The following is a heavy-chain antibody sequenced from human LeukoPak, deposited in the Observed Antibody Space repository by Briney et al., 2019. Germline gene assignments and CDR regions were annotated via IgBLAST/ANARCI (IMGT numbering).Heavy chain of an antibody. CDR1: GYTFTSNY. V-gene: IGHV1-18*04. D-gene: IGHD6-19*01. CDR3: ARDYGWASFDY. CDR2: ISAYNGNT. Sequence: GASVKVSCKAFGYTFTSNYMHWVRQAPGQGLEWMGWISAYNGNTNYAQKLQGRVTMTTDTSTSTAYMELRSLRSDDTAVYYCARDYGWASFDYWGQGTLVTVSS. J-gene: IGHJ4*02.